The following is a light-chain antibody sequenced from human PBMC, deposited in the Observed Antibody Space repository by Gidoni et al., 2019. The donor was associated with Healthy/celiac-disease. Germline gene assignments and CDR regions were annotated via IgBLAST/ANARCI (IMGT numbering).Light chain of an antibody. CDR2: VAS. CDR1: QSVSSSY. V-gene: IGKV3-20*01. J-gene: IGKJ2*01. CDR3: QQYGSLYT. Sequence: DIVLSQSPGTLSLSPGERATLSCRASQSVSSSYLAWYQQRPGQAPRLLIYVASSRAAGIPDRFSGSGSGTDFTLTISRLEPEDFAVYYCQQYGSLYTFGQGTKLEIK.